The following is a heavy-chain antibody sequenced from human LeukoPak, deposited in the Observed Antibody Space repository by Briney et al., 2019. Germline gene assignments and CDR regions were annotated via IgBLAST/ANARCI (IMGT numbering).Heavy chain of an antibody. CDR3: ARGSIPHYYYDSSGYYSDLPFDY. CDR2: IYTSGST. CDR1: GGSISSYY. D-gene: IGHD3-22*01. Sequence: SETLSLTCTVSGGSISSYYWSWIRQPAGKGLEWIGRIYTSGSTNYNPSLKSRVTMSVDTSKNQFSLMLSSVTAADTAVYYCARGSIPHYYYDSSGYYSDLPFDYWGQGTLVTVSS. V-gene: IGHV4-4*07. J-gene: IGHJ4*02.